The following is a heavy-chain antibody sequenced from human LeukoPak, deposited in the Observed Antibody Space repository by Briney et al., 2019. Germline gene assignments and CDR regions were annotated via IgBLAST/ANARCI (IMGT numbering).Heavy chain of an antibody. J-gene: IGHJ4*02. V-gene: IGHV5-51*01. D-gene: IGHD5-12*01. Sequence: GESLKISCKGSGYSFTSYWIGWVRQMPGKGLEWMGIIYPGDSDTRYCPSIQGQVTISADKSISTAYLQWSSLKASDTAMYYCASHKGSGYGGYYFDYWGQGTLVTVSS. CDR3: ASHKGSGYGGYYFDY. CDR2: IYPGDSDT. CDR1: GYSFTSYW.